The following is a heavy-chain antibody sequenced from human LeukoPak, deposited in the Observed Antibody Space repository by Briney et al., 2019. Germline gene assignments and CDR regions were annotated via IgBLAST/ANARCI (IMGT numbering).Heavy chain of an antibody. CDR2: ISYDGSNK. CDR3: AKDLGQETGPGAFDI. D-gene: IGHD1-1*01. Sequence: PGGSLRLSCAASGFTFSSYGMHWVRQAPGKGLEWVAVISYDGSNKYYADSVKGRFTISRDNSKNTPYLQMNSLRAEDTAVYYCAKDLGQETGPGAFDIWGQGTMVTVSS. J-gene: IGHJ3*02. CDR1: GFTFSSYG. V-gene: IGHV3-30*18.